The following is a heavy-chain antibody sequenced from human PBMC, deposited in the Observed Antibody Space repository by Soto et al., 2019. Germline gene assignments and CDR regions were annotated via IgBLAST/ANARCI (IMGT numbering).Heavy chain of an antibody. CDR2: INPNIGGT. CDR1: GYTFTGYY. V-gene: IGHV1-2*02. CDR3: ARDAGDYERLDYSDC. Sequence: ASVKVSCKASGYTFTGYYMHWVRQAPGQGLEWMGWINPNIGGTNYAQKFQGRVTMTRDTSISTAYMELSRLRSDDTAVYYCARDAGDYERLDYSDCLGKENMVTISS. J-gene: IGHJ4*02. D-gene: IGHD4-17*01.